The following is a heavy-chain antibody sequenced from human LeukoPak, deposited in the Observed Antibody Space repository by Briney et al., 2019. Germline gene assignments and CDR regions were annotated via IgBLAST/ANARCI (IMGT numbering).Heavy chain of an antibody. CDR3: ARHNDYYVVGGMDV. CDR1: GGSISGYY. J-gene: IGHJ6*02. D-gene: IGHD3-10*02. Sequence: SETLSLTCTVSGGSISGYYWVWIRQPPGKGLEWIGYIYYSGSTNYNPSLKSRVTISVDTSKNQFSLKLSSVTAADTAVYYCARHNDYYVVGGMDVWGQGTTVTVSS. V-gene: IGHV4-59*08. CDR2: IYYSGST.